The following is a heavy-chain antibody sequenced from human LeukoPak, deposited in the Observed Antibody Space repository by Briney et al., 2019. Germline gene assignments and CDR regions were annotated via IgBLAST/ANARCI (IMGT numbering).Heavy chain of an antibody. V-gene: IGHV4-59*01. D-gene: IGHD2-2*01. Sequence: SETLSLTCTVSGGSISSYYWSWIRQSPGKGLEWIGYIYYSGSTNYNPSLKSRVTISLDTSKNQFSLKLSSVTAADTAVYYCARDKKGTSCYDYWGQEPCSPSPQ. CDR3: ARDKKGTSCYDY. CDR2: IYYSGST. CDR1: GGSISSYY. J-gene: IGHJ4*01.